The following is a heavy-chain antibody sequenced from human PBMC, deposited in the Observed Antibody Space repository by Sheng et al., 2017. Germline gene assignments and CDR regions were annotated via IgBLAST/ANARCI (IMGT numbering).Heavy chain of an antibody. CDR1: GFTFSSHA. Sequence: EVQVVESGGGLAQPGGSLRLSCAASGFTFSSHAMSWVRQAPGKGLEWVSAISGSGGSTYYADSVKGRFTISRDNSKNMLYLQMNSLRAEDTAVYYCAKEYQVATGYFDLWGRGTLVTVSS. D-gene: IGHD5-12*01. V-gene: IGHV3-23*04. J-gene: IGHJ2*01. CDR2: ISGSGGST. CDR3: AKEYQVATGYFDL.